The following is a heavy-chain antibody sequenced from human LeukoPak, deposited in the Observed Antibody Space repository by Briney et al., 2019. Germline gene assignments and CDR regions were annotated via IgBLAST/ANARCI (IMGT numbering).Heavy chain of an antibody. CDR2: IYTSGST. V-gene: IGHV4-4*07. Sequence: PSETLSLTCTVSGGSISSYYWSWIRQPAGKGLEWIGRIYTSGSTNYNPSLKSRVTMSVDTSKNQFSLKLSSVTAADTAVYYCARDVAYVGYNWFDPWGQGTLVTVSS. CDR1: GGSISSYY. D-gene: IGHD1-26*01. J-gene: IGHJ5*02. CDR3: ARDVAYVGYNWFDP.